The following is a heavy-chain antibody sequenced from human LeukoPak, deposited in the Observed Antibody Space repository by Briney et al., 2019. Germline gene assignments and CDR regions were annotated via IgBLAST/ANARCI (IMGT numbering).Heavy chain of an antibody. CDR3: AKDPGWSYNWNDRNP. Sequence: PGGSLRLSCAASGFTFSSYGMHWVRQAPGKGLEWVAGISYDGSNKYYADSVKGRFTISRDNSKNTLYLQMNSLRAEDTAVYYCAKDPGWSYNWNDRNPWGQGTLVTVSS. CDR1: GFTFSSYG. V-gene: IGHV3-30*18. D-gene: IGHD1-1*01. J-gene: IGHJ5*02. CDR2: ISYDGSNK.